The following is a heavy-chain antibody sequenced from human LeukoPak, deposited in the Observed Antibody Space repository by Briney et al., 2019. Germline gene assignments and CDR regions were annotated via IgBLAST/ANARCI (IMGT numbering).Heavy chain of an antibody. CDR3: ARRSSTVTRTSSFDY. D-gene: IGHD4-17*01. Sequence: ASVKVSCKASGYTFTSYAMNWVRQAPGQGLEWMGWINTNTGNPTYAQGFTGRFVFSLDTSVSTAYLQISSLKAEDTAVYYCARRSSTVTRTSSFDYWGQGTLVTVSS. CDR2: INTNTGNP. V-gene: IGHV7-4-1*02. J-gene: IGHJ4*02. CDR1: GYTFTSYA.